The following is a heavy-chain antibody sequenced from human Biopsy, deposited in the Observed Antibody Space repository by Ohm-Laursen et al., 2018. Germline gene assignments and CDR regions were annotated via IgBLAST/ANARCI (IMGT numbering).Heavy chain of an antibody. CDR2: MWSDGINK. V-gene: IGHV3-33*01. Sequence: SLRLSCAASGFAFSYYGLHWVRQAPGKGLQGVAVMWSDGINKNYADSVKGRFTVSRDNSNNVLYLQMSSLRDEDSAVYYCARDDDTTGHYMILNHWGQGTLVTVSS. J-gene: IGHJ5*02. D-gene: IGHD3-9*01. CDR1: GFAFSYYG. CDR3: ARDDDTTGHYMILNH.